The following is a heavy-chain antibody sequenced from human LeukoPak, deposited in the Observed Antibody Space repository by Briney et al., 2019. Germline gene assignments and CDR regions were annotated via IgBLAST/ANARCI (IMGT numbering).Heavy chain of an antibody. D-gene: IGHD3-10*01. CDR3: ARGIPNRTCYYGSGIQRTYFDY. V-gene: IGHV4-34*01. J-gene: IGHJ4*02. Sequence: SETLSLTCAVYGGSFSGYYWSWIRQPPGKGLEWIGEINHSGSTNYNPSLKSRVTISVDTSKNQFSLKLSSVTAADTAVYYCARGIPNRTCYYGSGIQRTYFDYWGQGTLVTVSS. CDR2: INHSGST. CDR1: GGSFSGYY.